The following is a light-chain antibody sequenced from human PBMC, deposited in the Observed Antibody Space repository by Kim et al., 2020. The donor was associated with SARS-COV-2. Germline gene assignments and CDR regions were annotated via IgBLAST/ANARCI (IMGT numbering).Light chain of an antibody. Sequence: EIVLTQSPGPLSLSPGERATLSCRASQSVSSSYLAWYQQKPGQAPRLLIYGASSRATGIPDRFSGSGSGTDFTLTISRLEPEDFAVYYCQQYGSSPPEWTFGQGTKVDIK. J-gene: IGKJ1*01. CDR1: QSVSSSY. V-gene: IGKV3-20*01. CDR3: QQYGSSPPEWT. CDR2: GAS.